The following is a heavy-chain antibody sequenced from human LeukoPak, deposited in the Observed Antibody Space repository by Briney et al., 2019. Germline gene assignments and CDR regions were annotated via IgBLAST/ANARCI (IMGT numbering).Heavy chain of an antibody. CDR2: VYSDDTT. CDR3: ARGGGYYAIDY. Sequence: GGSLRLSCAASGFTFSSYSMNWVRQAPGKGLEWVSVVYSDDTTYYADSVKGRFTISRDNSKNTLYLQMNNLRAEDTAVYYCARGGGYYAIDYWGQGTLVTVSS. D-gene: IGHD1-26*01. V-gene: IGHV3-53*01. CDR1: GFTFSSYS. J-gene: IGHJ4*02.